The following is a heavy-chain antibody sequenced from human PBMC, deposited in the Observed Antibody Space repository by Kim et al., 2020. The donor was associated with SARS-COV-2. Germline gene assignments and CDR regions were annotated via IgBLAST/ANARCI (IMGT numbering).Heavy chain of an antibody. J-gene: IGHJ2*01. CDR1: GYSFTSYW. CDR3: ARLAVGPYWYFDL. D-gene: IGHD6-19*01. CDR2: IDPSDSYT. Sequence: GESLKISCKGSGYSFTSYWISWVRQMPGKGLEWMGRIDPSDSYTNYSPSFQGHVTISADKSISTAYLQWSSLKAEDTAMDYCARLAVGPYWYFDLWGGGTLFTVSS. V-gene: IGHV5-10-1*01.